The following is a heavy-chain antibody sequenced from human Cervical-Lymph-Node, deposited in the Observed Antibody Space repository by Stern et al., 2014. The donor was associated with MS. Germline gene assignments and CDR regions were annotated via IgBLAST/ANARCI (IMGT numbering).Heavy chain of an antibody. CDR1: GFTFDDYA. CDR2: ISWNSGSI. Sequence: EVQLVESGGGLVQPGRSLRLSCAASGFTFDDYAMHWVRQAPGKGLEWVSGISWNSGSIGYADSVKGRFTISRDNAKNSLYLQMNSLRAEDTALYYCANGRGSLGGELFDYWGQGTLVTVSS. V-gene: IGHV3-9*01. D-gene: IGHD1-26*01. J-gene: IGHJ4*02. CDR3: ANGRGSLGGELFDY.